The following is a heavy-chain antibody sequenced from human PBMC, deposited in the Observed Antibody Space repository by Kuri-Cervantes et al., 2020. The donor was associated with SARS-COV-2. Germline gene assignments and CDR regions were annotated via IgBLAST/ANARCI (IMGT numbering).Heavy chain of an antibody. J-gene: IGHJ3*02. D-gene: IGHD5-18*01. Sequence: ASVKVSCKAPETTFPNYDINWVRQATGQGLEWMGWINPNSGGTNYAQKFQGRVTMTRDTSISTAYMELSRLRSDDTAVYYCARGNTADAFDIWGQGTMVTVSS. CDR2: INPNSGGT. CDR1: ETTFPNYD. CDR3: ARGNTADAFDI. V-gene: IGHV1-2*02.